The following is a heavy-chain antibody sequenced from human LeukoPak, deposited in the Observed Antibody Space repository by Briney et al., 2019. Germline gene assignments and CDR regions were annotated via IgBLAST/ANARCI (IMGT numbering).Heavy chain of an antibody. D-gene: IGHD5-12*01. CDR3: ARSLSGYDIPFGY. J-gene: IGHJ4*02. CDR1: GYSFTSYW. Sequence: GESLKISCKSSGYSFTSYWIGWVRQMPGKGLEWMGIIYPGDSDTRYNPSFQGQVTISADKSISTAYLQWSSLKASDTAMYYCARSLSGYDIPFGYWGQGTLVTVSS. CDR2: IYPGDSDT. V-gene: IGHV5-51*01.